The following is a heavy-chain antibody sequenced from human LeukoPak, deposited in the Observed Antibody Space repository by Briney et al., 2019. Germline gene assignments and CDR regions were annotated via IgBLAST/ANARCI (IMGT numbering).Heavy chain of an antibody. J-gene: IGHJ6*02. CDR2: IYYSGST. CDR3: ARSPYYYYGMDV. CDR1: GGSISSYY. Sequence: SETLSLTCTVSGGSISSYYWSRIRQPPGKGLEWIGYIYYSGSTNYNPSLKSRVSISVDTSKNQFSLKLSSVTAADTAVYYCARSPYYYYGMDVWGQGTTVTVSS. V-gene: IGHV4-59*01.